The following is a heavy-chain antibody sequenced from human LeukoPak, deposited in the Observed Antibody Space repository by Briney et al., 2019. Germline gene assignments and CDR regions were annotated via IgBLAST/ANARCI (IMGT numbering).Heavy chain of an antibody. J-gene: IGHJ4*02. CDR3: AKDHGSSDWYYFDY. CDR2: ISYDGSNK. V-gene: IGHV3-30*18. Sequence: GGSLRLSCAASGFTFSSYGMHWVRQAPGKGLEWVAVISYDGSNKYYADSVKGRFTISRDSSKNTLYLQMNTLRADDTAVYYCAKDHGSSDWYYFDYWGQGTLVTVSS. D-gene: IGHD6-13*01. CDR1: GFTFSSYG.